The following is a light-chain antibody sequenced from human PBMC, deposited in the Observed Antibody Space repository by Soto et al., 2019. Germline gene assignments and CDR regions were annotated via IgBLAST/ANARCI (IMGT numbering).Light chain of an antibody. CDR1: SNDDGGYNF. CDR3: RSYTSSNTLL. Sequence: QSALTQPASVSGSPGQSITISCTGTSNDDGGYNFVSWYQQHPGKAPKLMIYHVTNRPSGVSDRFSGSKSGNTAPLTISGLQPEAEADYYCRSYTSSNTLLFGGGTKLTVL. V-gene: IGLV2-14*01. CDR2: HVT. J-gene: IGLJ2*01.